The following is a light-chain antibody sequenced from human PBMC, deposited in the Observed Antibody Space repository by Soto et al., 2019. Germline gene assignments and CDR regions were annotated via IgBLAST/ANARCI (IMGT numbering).Light chain of an antibody. CDR2: DAS. J-gene: IGKJ1*01. Sequence: IQMTQYPSTLSASIGDRVTITCRASQSINNRLAWYQRMPGKAPNLLIYDASSLESGVPSRFRGSGSGTEFTLTISSLQPDDFATYYCQQYNSWTFGQGTKVDIK. CDR3: QQYNSWT. V-gene: IGKV1-5*01. CDR1: QSINNR.